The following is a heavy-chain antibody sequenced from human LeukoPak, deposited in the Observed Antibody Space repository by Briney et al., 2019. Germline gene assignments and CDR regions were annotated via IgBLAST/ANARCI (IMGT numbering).Heavy chain of an antibody. CDR1: GFTFSSYA. CDR3: AKHLSSGWYGEIDY. CDR2: ISGSGGST. J-gene: IGHJ4*02. D-gene: IGHD6-19*01. Sequence: PGGSLRLSCAASGFTFSSYAMRWVRQAPGKGLEWVSAISGSGGSTYYADSVKGRFTISRDNSKNTLYLQMNSLRAEDTAVYYCAKHLSSGWYGEIDYWGQGTLVTVSS. V-gene: IGHV3-23*01.